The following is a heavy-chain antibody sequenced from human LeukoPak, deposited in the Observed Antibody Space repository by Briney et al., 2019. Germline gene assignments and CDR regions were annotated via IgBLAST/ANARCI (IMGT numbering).Heavy chain of an antibody. D-gene: IGHD6-19*01. V-gene: IGHV4-59*08. CDR3: ARLFKRAVAGTKQYWFDP. Sequence: PSETLSLTCTVSGGSISSDCWSWIRQPPGKGLEWIGYIYYSGSTNYKPSLKSRVTISVDTSKNQFSLKLSSVTAADTAVYYCARLFKRAVAGTKQYWFDPWGQGTLVTVSS. CDR2: IYYSGST. CDR1: GGSISSDC. J-gene: IGHJ5*02.